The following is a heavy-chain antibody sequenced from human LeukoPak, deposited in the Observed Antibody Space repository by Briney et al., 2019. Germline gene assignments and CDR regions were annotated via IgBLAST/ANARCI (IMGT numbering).Heavy chain of an antibody. V-gene: IGHV1-46*01. J-gene: IGHJ1*01. Sequence: GASVKVSCKASGYTFTRYLMHWVRQAPGQGLEWMGIINPSGGSTNYPQKFQGRVTMTRDTSTSTVYMELSSLRSEDAAVYFCATGRDSYNSEYFQHWGQGTLVTVSS. CDR1: GYTFTRYL. CDR2: INPSGGST. D-gene: IGHD5-24*01. CDR3: ATGRDSYNSEYFQH.